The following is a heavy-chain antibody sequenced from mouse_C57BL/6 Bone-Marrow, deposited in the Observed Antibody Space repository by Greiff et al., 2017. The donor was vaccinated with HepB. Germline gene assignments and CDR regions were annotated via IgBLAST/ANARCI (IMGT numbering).Heavy chain of an antibody. Sequence: VQLQQSGAELVKPGASVKISCKASGYAFSSYWMNWVKQRPGKGLEWIGQIYPGDGDTNYNGKFKGKATLTADKSSSTAYMQLSSLTSEDSAVYFCARIMGYYYGSSQAWFAYWGQGTLVTVSA. J-gene: IGHJ3*01. CDR1: GYAFSSYW. CDR3: ARIMGYYYGSSQAWFAY. D-gene: IGHD1-1*01. V-gene: IGHV1-80*01. CDR2: IYPGDGDT.